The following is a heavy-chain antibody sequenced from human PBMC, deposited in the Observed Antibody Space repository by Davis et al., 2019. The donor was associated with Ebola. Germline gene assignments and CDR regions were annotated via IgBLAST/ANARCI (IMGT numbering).Heavy chain of an antibody. V-gene: IGHV2-5*01. Sequence: SGPTLVKPTQTLTLTCTFSGFSLSTSGVGVGWIRQPPGKALEWLALIYWNDDKRYSPSLKSRLTITKDTSKNQVVLTTTNMDPVDTATYYCAHWGGRGYSYGPYYYYYGMDVWGQGTTVTVSS. CDR3: AHWGGRGYSYGPYYYYYGMDV. J-gene: IGHJ6*02. CDR2: IYWNDDK. CDR1: GFSLSTSGVG. D-gene: IGHD5-18*01.